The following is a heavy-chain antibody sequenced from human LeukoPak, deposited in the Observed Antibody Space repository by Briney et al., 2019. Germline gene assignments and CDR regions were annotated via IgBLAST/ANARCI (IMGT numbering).Heavy chain of an antibody. V-gene: IGHV4-61*02. J-gene: IGHJ3*02. Sequence: SETLSLTCTVSSGSINSDGYYWSWIRQPAGKGLEWIGRVYSTGSANYSPSFESRVIISIDTSKNQFFLRLSSVTAADTAVYYCARVYRRDGYNYDGFDIWGQGTMVTVS. D-gene: IGHD5-24*01. CDR1: SGSINSDGYY. CDR2: VYSTGSA. CDR3: ARVYRRDGYNYDGFDI.